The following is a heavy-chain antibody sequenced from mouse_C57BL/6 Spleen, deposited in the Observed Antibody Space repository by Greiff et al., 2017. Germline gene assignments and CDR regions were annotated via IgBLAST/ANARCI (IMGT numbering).Heavy chain of an antibody. J-gene: IGHJ1*03. CDR1: GFTFTDYY. V-gene: IGHV7-3*01. Sequence: EVMLVESGGGLVQPGGSLSLSCAASGFTFTDYYMSWVRQPPGKALEWLGFIRNKANGYTTEYSASVKGRFTISRDNSQSILYLQMNALRAEDSATYYCARYRDYGSPWYFDVWGTGTTVTVSS. CDR2: IRNKANGYTT. CDR3: ARYRDYGSPWYFDV. D-gene: IGHD1-1*01.